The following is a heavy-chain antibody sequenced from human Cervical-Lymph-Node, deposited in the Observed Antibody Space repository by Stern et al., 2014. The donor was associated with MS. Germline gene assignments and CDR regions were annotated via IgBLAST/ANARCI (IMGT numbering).Heavy chain of an antibody. CDR3: ARATDL. CDR2: IYYSGTT. CDR1: GASITSYY. V-gene: IGHV4-59*01. J-gene: IGHJ5*02. Sequence: QVQLQESGPGLLRPSETLSLTCTVSGASITSYYWSWIRQPPGKGLEWIGYIYYSGTTNYNASLKGRVAISIDTSKTQFSRRLSSVTAADTAVYYCARATDLWGQGTLVTVSS.